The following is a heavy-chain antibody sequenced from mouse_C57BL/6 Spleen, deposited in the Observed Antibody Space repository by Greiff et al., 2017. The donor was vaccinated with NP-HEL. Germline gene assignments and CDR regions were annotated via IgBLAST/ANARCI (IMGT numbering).Heavy chain of an antibody. V-gene: IGHV5-17*01. Sequence: DVKLVESGGGLVKPGGSLKLSCAASGFTFSDYGMHWVRQAPEKGLEWVAYISSGSSTIYYADTVKGRFTISSANAKNTLFLQMNSLRSEDTAMYYCAREDGYYSWFAYWGQGALVTVSA. D-gene: IGHD2-3*01. J-gene: IGHJ3*01. CDR3: AREDGYYSWFAY. CDR1: GFTFSDYG. CDR2: ISSGSSTI.